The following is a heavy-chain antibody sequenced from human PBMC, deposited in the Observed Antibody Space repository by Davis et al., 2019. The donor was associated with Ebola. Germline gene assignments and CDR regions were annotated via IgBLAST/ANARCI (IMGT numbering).Heavy chain of an antibody. CDR2: ITSKTDGGAT. D-gene: IGHD1-26*01. CDR3: TTGVRVVGAEEAD. Sequence: GESLKISCAASGFTFSNTWISWVRQAPGKGLEWVGRITSKTDGGATEYAAPVKGRFTISRDDSKSTLYLQMNSLKTEDTAVYYCTTGVRVVGAEEADWGQGTLVTVSS. V-gene: IGHV3-15*01. J-gene: IGHJ4*02. CDR1: GFTFSNTW.